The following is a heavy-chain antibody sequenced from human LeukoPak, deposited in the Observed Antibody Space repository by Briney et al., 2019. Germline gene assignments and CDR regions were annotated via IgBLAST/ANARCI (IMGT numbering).Heavy chain of an antibody. CDR1: GFTFSSYG. Sequence: GGSLRLSCAASGFTFSSYGMHWVRQAPGKGLEWVAVISYDKSNKYYQDSVKGRFTISRDNSKNTLYLEMNSLRTEDTAVYYCAKDEDYYDSHDAFDIWGQGTMVTVSS. CDR3: AKDEDYYDSHDAFDI. J-gene: IGHJ3*02. CDR2: ISYDKSNK. D-gene: IGHD3-22*01. V-gene: IGHV3-30*18.